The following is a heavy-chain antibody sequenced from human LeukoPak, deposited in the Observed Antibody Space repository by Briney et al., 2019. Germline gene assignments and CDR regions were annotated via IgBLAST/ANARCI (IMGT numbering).Heavy chain of an antibody. V-gene: IGHV3-48*03. J-gene: IGHJ5*02. CDR1: GFTFSSYE. Sequence: GGSLRLSCAASGFTFSSYEMNWVRPAPGKGLEWGSFICNSGSVVYYADSVKGRFTISRDNAKNPLYLQMNSLRAEDTAVYYCARAVAVPAGSWFDPWGQGTLGTVSS. CDR3: ARAVAVPAGSWFDP. CDR2: ICNSGSVV. D-gene: IGHD2-2*01.